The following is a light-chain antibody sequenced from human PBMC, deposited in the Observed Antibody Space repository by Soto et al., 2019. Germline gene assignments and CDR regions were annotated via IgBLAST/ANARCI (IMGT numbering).Light chain of an antibody. J-gene: IGKJ1*01. Sequence: DIQKTQSLSTLSASVGDRVTITCRASQSISSWLAWYQQKPGKAPLLLIYKASTLQSGVPSRFSGSGSGTEFTLTISSLQPDDFATYYCQQYNSNVAFGRGTKVDIK. CDR2: KAS. V-gene: IGKV1-5*03. CDR3: QQYNSNVA. CDR1: QSISSW.